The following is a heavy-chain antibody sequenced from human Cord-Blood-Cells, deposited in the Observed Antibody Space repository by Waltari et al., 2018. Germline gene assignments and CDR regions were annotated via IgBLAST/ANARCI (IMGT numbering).Heavy chain of an antibody. D-gene: IGHD2-15*01. CDR3: ARDLGSSFDY. J-gene: IGHJ4*02. Sequence: QVQLVQSGAEVKKPGSSVKVSCKASGGTFSSYSISWVRQAPGQGLEWMGGIIPIFGTANXAXKFXGRXXXXXXXXTSTAYMELSSLRSEDTAVYYCARDLGSSFDYWGQGTLVTVSS. V-gene: IGHV1-69*01. CDR1: GGTFSSYS. CDR2: IIPIFGTA.